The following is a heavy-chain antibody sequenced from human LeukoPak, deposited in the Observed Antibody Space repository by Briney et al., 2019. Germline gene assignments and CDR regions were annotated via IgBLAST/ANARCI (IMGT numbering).Heavy chain of an antibody. CDR1: GFIFSNYA. CDR2: TAYDGSNE. CDR3: ARVAAGYSVNYFDY. V-gene: IGHV3-30*04. J-gene: IGHJ4*02. D-gene: IGHD4-23*01. Sequence: PGGSLRLSCAVSGFIFSNYAMHWVRQAPGKGLEWVAVTAYDGSNEYYADSVKGRFTISRDNSKNTLNLQMNSLRAGDTAVYYCARVAAGYSVNYFDYWGQGTLVTVSS.